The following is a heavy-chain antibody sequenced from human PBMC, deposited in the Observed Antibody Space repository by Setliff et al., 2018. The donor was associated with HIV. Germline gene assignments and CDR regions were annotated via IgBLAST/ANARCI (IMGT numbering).Heavy chain of an antibody. CDR3: ATDPGYSSTWYSESFQH. CDR2: FDPEDGET. V-gene: IGHV1-24*01. CDR1: GYTLTELS. D-gene: IGHD6-13*01. J-gene: IGHJ1*01. Sequence: ASVKVSCKISGYTLTELSIHWVRQAPGKGLEWMANFDPEDGETFYAQKFQGRLTMTEDTATDTAYMELSSLRSDDSAMYYCATDPGYSSTWYSESFQHWGQGTVVTVSS.